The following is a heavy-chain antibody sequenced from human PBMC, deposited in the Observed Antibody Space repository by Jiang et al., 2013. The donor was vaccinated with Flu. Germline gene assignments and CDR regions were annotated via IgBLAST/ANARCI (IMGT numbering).Heavy chain of an antibody. Sequence: VQLLESGGGLVQPGESLRISCAASGFTFSTFDMSWVRQAPGKGLEWVSGIASTSIKTYYADSVKGRFTISRDNTNNTLFLQMNSLRAEDTAIYYCAKEYSSSSPDWGQGTLVTVSS. CDR3: AKEYSSSSPD. CDR2: IASTSIKT. J-gene: IGHJ4*02. CDR1: GFTFSTFD. V-gene: IGHV3-23*01. D-gene: IGHD6-6*01.